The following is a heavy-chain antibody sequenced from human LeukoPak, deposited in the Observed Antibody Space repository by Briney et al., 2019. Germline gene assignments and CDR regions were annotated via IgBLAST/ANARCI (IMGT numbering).Heavy chain of an antibody. J-gene: IGHJ4*02. Sequence: SVKVSCKASGGTFSSYAISWVRQAPGQGLEWMGRIIPIFGTANYAQKFQGRVTITTDESTSTAYMELSSLRSEDTAVYYCAREVYSYGYARFDYWAREPWSPSPQ. D-gene: IGHD5-18*01. CDR3: AREVYSYGYARFDY. CDR1: GGTFSSYA. CDR2: IIPIFGTA. V-gene: IGHV1-69*05.